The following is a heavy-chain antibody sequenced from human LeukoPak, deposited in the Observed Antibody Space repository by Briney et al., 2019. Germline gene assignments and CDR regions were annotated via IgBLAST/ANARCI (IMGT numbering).Heavy chain of an antibody. J-gene: IGHJ4*02. V-gene: IGHV3-23*01. D-gene: IGHD3-16*01. CDR2: LRGNGDT. CDR3: AKASWVSSADAVL. Sequence: GRSLTLSCAASGFIFSSYAMSWVREAPARGLEWVSSLRGNGDTFYADSVKGRFTLSRDESRNTVYLQLNNLRVEDTAVYYCAKASWVSSADAVLWGQGTVVTVSS. CDR1: GFIFSSYA.